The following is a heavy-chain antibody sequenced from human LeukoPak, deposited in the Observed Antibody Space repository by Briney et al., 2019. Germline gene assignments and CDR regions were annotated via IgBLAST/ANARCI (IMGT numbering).Heavy chain of an antibody. CDR1: EFTFSSYW. J-gene: IGHJ4*02. V-gene: IGHV3-74*01. D-gene: IGHD1-7*01. Sequence: GGSLGLSCTASEFTFSSYWMHWVRQPPGKGLVWVSRINGDGSSTSYADAVKGRFTISRDNAKNTLYLRMNSLRAEDTAVYYCARGGLTGTTIPYFDYWGQGTLVTVSS. CDR3: ARGGLTGTTIPYFDY. CDR2: INGDGSST.